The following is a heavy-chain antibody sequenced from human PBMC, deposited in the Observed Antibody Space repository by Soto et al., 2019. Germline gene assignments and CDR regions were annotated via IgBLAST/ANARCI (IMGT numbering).Heavy chain of an antibody. CDR2: INHSGST. D-gene: IGHD3-10*01. CDR1: GGSFSGYY. J-gene: IGHJ6*02. CDR3: ARVPLKGRQVRGANTGRMDV. V-gene: IGHV4-34*01. Sequence: PSETLSLTCAVYGGSFSGYYWSWIRQPPGKGLEWIGEINHSGSTNYNPSLKSRVTISVDTSKNQFSLKLSSVTAADTAVYYCARVPLKGRQVRGANTGRMDVWGQGTTVTVS.